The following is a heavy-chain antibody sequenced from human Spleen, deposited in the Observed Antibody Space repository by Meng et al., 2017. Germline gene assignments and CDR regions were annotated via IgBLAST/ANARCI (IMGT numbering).Heavy chain of an antibody. CDR3: TRVNSGSWYEDY. CDR1: GYIFTNFY. D-gene: IGHD6-13*01. V-gene: IGHV1-46*01. CDR2: INPSDGST. Sequence: ASVKVSCKTSGYIFTNFYIHWVRQAPGQGLEWMGLINPSDGSTTYAEKFQDRVTMTRDTSTSTLYMDLSSLRSEDTAIYYCTRVNSGSWYEDYWGQGTLVTVSS. J-gene: IGHJ4*02.